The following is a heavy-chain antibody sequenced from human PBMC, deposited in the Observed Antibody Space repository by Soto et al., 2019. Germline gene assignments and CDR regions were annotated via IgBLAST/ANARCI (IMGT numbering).Heavy chain of an antibody. CDR1: GFTFSSYG. CDR3: ARGGYCTNGVCYTGYMDV. J-gene: IGHJ6*03. V-gene: IGHV3-33*01. CDR2: IWYDGSNK. Sequence: QVQLVESGGGVVQPGRSLRLSCAASGFTFSSYGMHWVRQAPGKGLERVAVIWYDGSNKYYADSVKGRFTIARDNSQNTLYLQMNSLRAEDTAVYYCARGGYCTNGVCYTGYMDVWGKGTTVTVSS. D-gene: IGHD2-8*01.